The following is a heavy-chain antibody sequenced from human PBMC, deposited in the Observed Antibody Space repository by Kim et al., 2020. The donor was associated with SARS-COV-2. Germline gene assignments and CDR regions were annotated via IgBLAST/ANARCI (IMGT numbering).Heavy chain of an antibody. J-gene: IGHJ5*02. CDR2: ISWDGGST. V-gene: IGHV3-43D*03. CDR1: GFTFDDYA. D-gene: IGHD3-9*01. Sequence: GGSLRLFCAASGFTFDDYAMHWVRQAPGKGLEWVSLISWDGGSTYYADSVKGRFTISRDNSKNSLYLQMNSLRAEDTALYYCAKEDYDILTDYYGDNWFDPWGQGTLVTVSS. CDR3: AKEDYDILTDYYGDNWFDP.